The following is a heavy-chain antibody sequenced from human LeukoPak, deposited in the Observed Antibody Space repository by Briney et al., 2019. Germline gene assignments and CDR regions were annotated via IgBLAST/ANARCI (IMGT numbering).Heavy chain of an antibody. V-gene: IGHV3-23*01. Sequence: AGGSLRLSCAASGFTFSSYAMSWVRQAPGKGLEWVSAISGSGGSTYYADSVKGRFIISRDNSKNTLYLQMNSLRAEDTAVYYCAKAGSYSSYCDYWGQGTLVTVSS. CDR2: ISGSGGST. D-gene: IGHD1-26*01. CDR1: GFTFSSYA. CDR3: AKAGSYSSYCDY. J-gene: IGHJ4*02.